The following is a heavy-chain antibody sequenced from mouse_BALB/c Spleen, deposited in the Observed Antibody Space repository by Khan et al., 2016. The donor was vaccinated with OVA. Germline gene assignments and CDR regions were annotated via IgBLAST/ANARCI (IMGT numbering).Heavy chain of an antibody. CDR1: GYSITSEYA. D-gene: IGHD2-4*01. J-gene: IGHJ3*01. Sequence: EVQLQESGPGLVKPSLSLSLTCTVTGYSITSEYAWNWIRQFPGNKLEWMGYIDYSGNTRSTPSLKSRTSITRDTFKNQFFLQLYSVTAEDTATYYCARKDYYDYDPFPYWGQGTLVTVSA. CDR3: ARKDYYDYDPFPY. V-gene: IGHV3-2*02. CDR2: IDYSGNT.